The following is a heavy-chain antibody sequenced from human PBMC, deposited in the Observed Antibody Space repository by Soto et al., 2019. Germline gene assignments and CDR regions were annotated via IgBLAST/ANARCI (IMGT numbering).Heavy chain of an antibody. CDR1: GGSFSGYY. CDR3: ARRVRGVVVVAAMGFDY. CDR2: INHSGST. J-gene: IGHJ4*02. V-gene: IGHV4-34*01. D-gene: IGHD2-15*01. Sequence: SETLSLTCAVYGGSFSGYYWSWIRQPPGKGLEWIGEINHSGSTNYNPSLKSRVTISVDTSKNQFSLKLSSVTAADTAVYYCARRVRGVVVVAAMGFDYRAQRTLVTVSS.